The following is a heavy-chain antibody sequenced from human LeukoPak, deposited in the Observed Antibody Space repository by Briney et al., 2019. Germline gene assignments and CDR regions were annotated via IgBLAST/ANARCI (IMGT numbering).Heavy chain of an antibody. J-gene: IGHJ4*02. D-gene: IGHD3-10*01. CDR3: AGYGSGSPIDS. CDR1: GFTFSSYT. Sequence: GGSLRLSCVASGFTFSSYTINWVRQTPGKVLVWVSRINSDGSRTSYADSVKGRFTISRDNAKNTLYLQMNSLRADDTAVYYCAGYGSGSPIDSWGQGTLVTVSS. V-gene: IGHV3-74*01. CDR2: INSDGSRT.